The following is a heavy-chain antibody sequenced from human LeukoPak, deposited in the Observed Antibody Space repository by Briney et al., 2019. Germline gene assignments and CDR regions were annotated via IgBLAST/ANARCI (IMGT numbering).Heavy chain of an antibody. V-gene: IGHV4-39*01. CDR3: ARHVPSMIVVVTPYFDY. J-gene: IGHJ4*02. CDR2: IYYSGST. CDR1: GGSISSSSYY. Sequence: SEILSLTCTVSGGSISSSSYYWGWIRQPPGKGLEWIGSIYYSGSTYYNPSLKSRVTISVNKAKNQFSLKLSSVTAADTAVYYCARHVPSMIVVVTPYFDYWGQGTLVTVSS. D-gene: IGHD3-22*01.